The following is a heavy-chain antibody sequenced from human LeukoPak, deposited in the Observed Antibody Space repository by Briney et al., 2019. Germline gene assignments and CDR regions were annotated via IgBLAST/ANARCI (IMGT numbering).Heavy chain of an antibody. CDR1: GFTFSSYD. Sequence: GGSLRLSCAASGFTFSSYDMSWVRQAPGKGLEWVSSISGSGGSTYYADSVKGRFTISRDNSKNTLYLQMNSLRAEDTAVYYCAKDLYCSSTSCYEAVYWSQGTLVTVSS. V-gene: IGHV3-23*01. D-gene: IGHD2-2*01. CDR3: AKDLYCSSTSCYEAVY. CDR2: ISGSGGST. J-gene: IGHJ4*02.